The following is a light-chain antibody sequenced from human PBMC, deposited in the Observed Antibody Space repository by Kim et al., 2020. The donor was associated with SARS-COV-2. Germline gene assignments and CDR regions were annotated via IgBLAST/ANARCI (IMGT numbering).Light chain of an antibody. J-gene: IGKJ2*01. Sequence: DIQMTQSPSSLSASVGDRVTITCRASQSIKTYLNWYQQKPGKAPKLLIYGASNLQSGVPSRFSGGGSGTEFTLTISSLQPEDSATYYCQQTYSTFGPGTKVDIK. V-gene: IGKV1-39*01. CDR1: QSIKTY. CDR3: QQTYST. CDR2: GAS.